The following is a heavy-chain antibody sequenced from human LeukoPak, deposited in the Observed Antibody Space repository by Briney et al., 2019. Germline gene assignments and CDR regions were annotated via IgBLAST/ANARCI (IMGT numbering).Heavy chain of an antibody. J-gene: IGHJ4*02. CDR3: ARGEYSSSAFDY. V-gene: IGHV1-18*01. Sequence: ASVKVSRKASGYTFTSYGISWVRQAPGQGLEWMGWISGYNGNTNYAQKLQGRVTVTTDTSTSTAYMELRSLRSDDTAVYYCARGEYSSSAFDYWGQGTLVTVSS. CDR1: GYTFTSYG. CDR2: ISGYNGNT. D-gene: IGHD6-6*01.